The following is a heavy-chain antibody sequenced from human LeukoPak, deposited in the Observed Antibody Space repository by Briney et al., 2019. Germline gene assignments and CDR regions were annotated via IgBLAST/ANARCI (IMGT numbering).Heavy chain of an antibody. CDR1: GYTFTSYD. Sequence: ASVNVSCKASGYTFTSYDINWVRQATGQGLEWMGWMNPNSGNTGYAQKFQGRVTMTRNTSISTAYMELSSLRSEDTAVYYCARGLEVAALFLGYWGQGTLVTVSS. D-gene: IGHD2-15*01. V-gene: IGHV1-8*01. J-gene: IGHJ4*02. CDR2: MNPNSGNT. CDR3: ARGLEVAALFLGY.